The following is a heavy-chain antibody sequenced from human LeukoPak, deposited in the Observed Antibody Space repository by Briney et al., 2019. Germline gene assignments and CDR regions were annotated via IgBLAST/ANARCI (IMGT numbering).Heavy chain of an antibody. D-gene: IGHD2-2*01. Sequence: GGSLRLSCAASGFTFSSYWMSWVRQAPGKGLEWVANIKQDGSEKYYVDSVKGRFTISRDNARNSLYLQMNSLRAEDTAVYYCARAPGVVVPAAMAFDIWGQGTMVTVSS. V-gene: IGHV3-7*01. CDR3: ARAPGVVVPAAMAFDI. CDR2: IKQDGSEK. J-gene: IGHJ3*02. CDR1: GFTFSSYW.